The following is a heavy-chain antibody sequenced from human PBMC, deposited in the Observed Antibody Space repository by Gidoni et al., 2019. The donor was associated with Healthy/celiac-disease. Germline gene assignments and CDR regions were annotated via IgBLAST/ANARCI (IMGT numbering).Heavy chain of an antibody. D-gene: IGHD4-4*01. CDR3: ARWVYSNYGCWFDP. J-gene: IGHJ5*02. Sequence: QVQLHESGPGLVQPSQALSLTGTVAGGFASSGSYYWSLIRQPPGKGLEWIGRIYTSGSTNSNPSLKSRVTISVDTSKNQFSLKLSSVTAADTAVYDCARWVYSNYGCWFDPWGQVTLVTVSS. V-gene: IGHV4-61*02. CDR1: GGFASSGSYY. CDR2: IYTSGST.